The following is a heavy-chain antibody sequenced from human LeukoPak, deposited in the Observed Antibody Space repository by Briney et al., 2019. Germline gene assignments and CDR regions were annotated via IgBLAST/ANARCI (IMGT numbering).Heavy chain of an antibody. V-gene: IGHV3-11*01. J-gene: IGHJ5*02. Sequence: GGSLGLSCAASGFTFSDYYMSWIRQAPGKGLEWVSYISSSGSTIYYADSVKGRFTISRGNAKNSLYLQMNSLRAEDTAVYYCARDRGYSYGPNWFDLWGQGTLVTVSS. CDR3: ARDRGYSYGPNWFDL. CDR2: ISSSGSTI. D-gene: IGHD5-18*01. CDR1: GFTFSDYY.